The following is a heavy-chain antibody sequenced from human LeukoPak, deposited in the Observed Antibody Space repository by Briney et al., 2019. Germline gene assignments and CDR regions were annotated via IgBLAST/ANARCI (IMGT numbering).Heavy chain of an antibody. Sequence: SETLSLTCTVSGGSISSYYWSWIRQPAGKGLEWIGRTYTSGSTNYNPSLKSRVTMSVDTSKNQFSLKLSSVTAADTAVYYCASTNYGTNWFDPWGQGTLVTVSS. V-gene: IGHV4-4*07. CDR3: ASTNYGTNWFDP. CDR2: TYTSGST. CDR1: GGSISSYY. J-gene: IGHJ5*02. D-gene: IGHD4-17*01.